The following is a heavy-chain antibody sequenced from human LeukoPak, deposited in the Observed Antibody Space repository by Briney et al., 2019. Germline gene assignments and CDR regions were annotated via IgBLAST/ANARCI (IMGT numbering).Heavy chain of an antibody. J-gene: IGHJ4*02. CDR3: AREGGHDSSGYQDPPGFDY. D-gene: IGHD3-22*01. Sequence: ASVKVSCKASGYTFTRYYMHWVRQAPGQGLEWMGIINPSGGSTSYAQKFQGRVTMTRDTSTSTVYMELSSLRSEDTAVYYCAREGGHDSSGYQDPPGFDYWGQGTLVTVSS. CDR2: INPSGGST. V-gene: IGHV1-46*01. CDR1: GYTFTRYY.